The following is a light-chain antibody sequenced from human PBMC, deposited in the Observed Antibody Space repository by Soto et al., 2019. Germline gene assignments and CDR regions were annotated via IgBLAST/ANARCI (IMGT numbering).Light chain of an antibody. CDR3: YSYTTSSTYV. J-gene: IGLJ1*01. CDR1: SSDVGGYNY. V-gene: IGLV2-14*03. CDR2: HVS. Sequence: QSVLTQPASVSGSPGQSITISCTGTSSDVGGYNYVSWYQHHPAKVPKLMIYHVSNRPSGVSDRFSGSKSGNTASLTISGLQAEDEGDYYCYSYTTSSTYVFGTGTQLTVL.